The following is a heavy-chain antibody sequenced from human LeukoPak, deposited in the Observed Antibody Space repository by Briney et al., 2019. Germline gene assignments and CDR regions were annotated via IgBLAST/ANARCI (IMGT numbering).Heavy chain of an antibody. CDR2: ISSSSSTI. V-gene: IGHV3-48*02. Sequence: GGSLRLSCAASGFTFSSYSMNWVRQAPGKGREWVSYISSSSSTIYYADSVKGRFTISRDNAKNSLYLQMNSLRDEDTAVYYCARDLSGVVPIWFDPWGQGTLVTVSS. D-gene: IGHD2-2*01. CDR1: GFTFSSYS. J-gene: IGHJ5*02. CDR3: ARDLSGVVPIWFDP.